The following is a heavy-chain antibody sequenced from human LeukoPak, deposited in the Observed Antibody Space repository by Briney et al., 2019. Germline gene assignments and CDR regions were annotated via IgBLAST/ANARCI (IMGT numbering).Heavy chain of an antibody. V-gene: IGHV1-8*01. CDR1: GYTFTSYD. CDR2: MNPNSGNT. CDR3: ARGKREPNCSSTSCYRIWFDP. D-gene: IGHD2-2*01. Sequence: ASVKVSCKASGYTFTSYDINWVRQATGQGLEWMGWMNPNSGNTGYAQKFQGRVTMTRNTSISTAYMELSSLRSEDTAVYYCARGKREPNCSSTSCYRIWFDPWGQGTLVTVSS. J-gene: IGHJ5*02.